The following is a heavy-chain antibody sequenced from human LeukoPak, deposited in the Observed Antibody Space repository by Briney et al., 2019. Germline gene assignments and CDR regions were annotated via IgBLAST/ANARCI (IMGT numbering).Heavy chain of an antibody. V-gene: IGHV1-69*04. D-gene: IGHD4-23*01. CDR2: IIPIFGIA. CDR1: GGTFSSYA. CDR3: ARDTAPDYGGNSGPYFDY. Sequence: GASVKVSCKASGGTFSSYAISWVRQAPGQGLEWMGRIIPIFGIANHAQKFQGRVTITADKSTSTAYMELSSPRSEDTAVYYCARDTAPDYGGNSGPYFDYWGQGTLVTVSS. J-gene: IGHJ4*02.